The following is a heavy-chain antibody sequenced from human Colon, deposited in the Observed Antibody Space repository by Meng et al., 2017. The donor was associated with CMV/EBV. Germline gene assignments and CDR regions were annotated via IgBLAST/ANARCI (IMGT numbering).Heavy chain of an antibody. J-gene: IGHJ4*02. CDR1: GFTFSSYN. CDR2: IVGSSRFI. V-gene: IGHV3-21*01. D-gene: IGHD2-8*01. CDR3: ARESDYCTNGVCYRVDY. Sequence: GGSLRLSCAASGFTFSSYNMNWVRQAPGKGREWVSSIVGSSRFIYYADSVKGRFTISRDNAKNSLYLQMNSLRAEDTAVYYCARESDYCTNGVCYRVDYWGQGTLVTVSS.